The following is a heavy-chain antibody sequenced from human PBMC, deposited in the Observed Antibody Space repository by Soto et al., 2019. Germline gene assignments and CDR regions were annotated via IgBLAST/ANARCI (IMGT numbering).Heavy chain of an antibody. CDR1: GDSVSSGTFY. CDR3: ARGLGHEALC. J-gene: IGHJ4*02. CDR2: VHNSGSA. V-gene: IGHV4-61*03. D-gene: IGHD6-6*01. Sequence: QVQLQESGPGLVQPSETLSLTCSVSGDSVSSGTFYWSWIPQSPGKGLEWIGCVHNSGSASYNPSLKSRVTISSDTSKNRFSLRLTSFTAADTAVYYCARGLGHEALCWGQGILVTVSS.